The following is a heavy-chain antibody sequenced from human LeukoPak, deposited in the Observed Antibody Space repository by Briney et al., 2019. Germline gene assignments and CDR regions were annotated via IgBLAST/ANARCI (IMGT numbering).Heavy chain of an antibody. CDR3: TRESLMEPGTFDY. V-gene: IGHV3-43*01. D-gene: IGHD1-1*01. Sequence: GGSLRLSCAASGFTFDDYTMHWVRQAPGKGLDWVSLISWDGGSTYYADSVKGRFTISRDNSKNSLYLKMKSLRSEDTALYYCTRESLMEPGTFDYWGQGTLVTVSS. J-gene: IGHJ4*02. CDR1: GFTFDDYT. CDR2: ISWDGGST.